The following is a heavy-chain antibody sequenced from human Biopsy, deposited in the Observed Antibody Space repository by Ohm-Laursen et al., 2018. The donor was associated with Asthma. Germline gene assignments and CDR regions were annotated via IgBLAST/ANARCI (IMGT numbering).Heavy chain of an antibody. J-gene: IGHJ4*02. CDR1: GFSLSSSGAN. CDR2: IDWEEDK. V-gene: IGHV2-70*04. CDR3: TRHNDY. D-gene: IGHD1-14*01. Sequence: TQTLTLTCSFSGFSLSSSGANVNWIRQPPGKALEWLARIDWEEDKFYSTSLRTRLTISKGSPEDQVVLTMTNMGPIDTATYYCTRHNDYWGPGILVTVSS.